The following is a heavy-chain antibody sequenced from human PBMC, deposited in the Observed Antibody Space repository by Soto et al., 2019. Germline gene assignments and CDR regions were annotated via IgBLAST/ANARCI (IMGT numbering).Heavy chain of an antibody. D-gene: IGHD2-2*02. CDR2: IYYSGST. Sequence: SETLSLTCTVSGGSISSSSYYWGWIRQPPGKGLEWIGSIYYSGSTYYNPSLKSRVTISVDTSKNQFSLKLSSVTAADTAVYYCACLYRQNWFDPWGQGTLVTVSS. J-gene: IGHJ5*02. CDR1: GGSISSSSYY. V-gene: IGHV4-39*01. CDR3: ACLYRQNWFDP.